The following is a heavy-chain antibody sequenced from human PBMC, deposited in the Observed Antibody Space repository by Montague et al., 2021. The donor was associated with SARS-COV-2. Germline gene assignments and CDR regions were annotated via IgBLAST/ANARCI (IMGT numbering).Heavy chain of an antibody. CDR2: IDWDDDK. V-gene: IGHV2-70*01. CDR1: GFSLSTSGMC. D-gene: IGHD4-23*01. J-gene: IGHJ4*02. Sequence: PALVNPTQTLTLTCTFSGFSLSTSGMCVSWIRQPPGKALEWLTLIDWDDDKYYSTSLKTRLTISKDTSKNQVVLTMTNMDPVDTATYYCARRYGTTVVTRAFDYWGQGTLVTVSS. CDR3: ARRYGTTVVTRAFDY.